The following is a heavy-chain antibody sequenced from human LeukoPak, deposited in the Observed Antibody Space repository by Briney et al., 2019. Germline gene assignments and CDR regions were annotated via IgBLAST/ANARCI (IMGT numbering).Heavy chain of an antibody. V-gene: IGHV4-4*07. Sequence: SETLSLTCTVSGGSISSYYWSWIRQPAGKGLEWIGRFYSGGGTDYNPSLKSRVTMSVDTSKNQFSLKLSPVTAADTAVYYCARVYSGYDLPGSLANYYFDYWGQGTLVTVSS. D-gene: IGHD5-12*01. J-gene: IGHJ4*02. CDR1: GGSISSYY. CDR2: FYSGGGT. CDR3: ARVYSGYDLPGSLANYYFDY.